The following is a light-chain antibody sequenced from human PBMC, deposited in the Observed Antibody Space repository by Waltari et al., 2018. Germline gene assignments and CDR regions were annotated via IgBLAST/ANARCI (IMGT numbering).Light chain of an antibody. Sequence: QLVLTQSPSASASLGASVKFTCTLSSGHSSYAIAWHQQQPEKGPRYLMKLNSDGSHSKGDGIPSRFSGASSGAERYLTISSLQSEDEADYYCQTWGTGVFGGGTKLTVL. CDR1: SGHSSYA. CDR3: QTWGTGV. V-gene: IGLV4-69*01. CDR2: LNSDGSH. J-gene: IGLJ2*01.